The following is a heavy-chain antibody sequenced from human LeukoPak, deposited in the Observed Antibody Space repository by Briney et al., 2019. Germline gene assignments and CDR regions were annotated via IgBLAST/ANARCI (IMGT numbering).Heavy chain of an antibody. V-gene: IGHV1-69*05. CDR3: AKILSPLNEGLLLRRRPVGYFDY. CDR2: IIPIFGTA. D-gene: IGHD3-22*01. CDR1: GGTFSSYA. J-gene: IGHJ4*02. Sequence: SVKVSCKASGGTFSSYAISWVRQAPGQGLEWMGGIIPIFGTANYVQKFQGRVTITTDESTSTAYMELSSLRSEDTAVYYCAKILSPLNEGLLLRRRPVGYFDYWGQGTLVTVSS.